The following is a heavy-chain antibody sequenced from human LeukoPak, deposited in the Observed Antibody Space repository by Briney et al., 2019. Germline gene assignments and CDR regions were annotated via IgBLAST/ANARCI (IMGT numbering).Heavy chain of an antibody. V-gene: IGHV1-2*02. CDR2: INPNSGGT. J-gene: IGHJ3*02. CDR1: GYTFTGYY. D-gene: IGHD1-1*01. CDR3: ARTRLSLDAFDI. Sequence: ASVKVSCKASGYTFTGYYMHWVRQAPGQGLEWMGWINPNSGGTNCAQKFQGRVTMTRDTSISTAYMELSRLRSDDTAVYYCARTRLSLDAFDIWGQGTMVTVSS.